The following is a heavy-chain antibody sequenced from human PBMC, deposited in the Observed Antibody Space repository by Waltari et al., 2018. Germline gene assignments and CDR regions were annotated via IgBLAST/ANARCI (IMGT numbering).Heavy chain of an antibody. D-gene: IGHD6-6*01. J-gene: IGHJ4*02. CDR2: IYTSGGT. V-gene: IGHV4-61*02. Sequence: QVQLQESGPGLVKPSQTLSLTCTVSGGSISSGSYYWSWIRQPAGKGLEWIGRIYTSGGTNYTPPPKSRVTITVDTSKTQFPLKRGSGPAAATAGYYCARRGGGSSSSYFDYWGQGTLVTVSS. CDR3: ARRGGGSSSSYFDY. CDR1: GGSISSGSYY.